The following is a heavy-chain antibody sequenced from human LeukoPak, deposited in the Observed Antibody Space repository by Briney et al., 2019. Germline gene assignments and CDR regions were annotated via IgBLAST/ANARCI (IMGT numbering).Heavy chain of an antibody. CDR1: GGSISGYY. V-gene: IGHV4-59*01. D-gene: IGHD4-23*01. CDR3: ARIRRYDYDGFRPGWVYWYFDV. Sequence: SETLSLTCSVSGGSISGYYWSWLRQPPGKGLEWIGFIYYNGSTNYNPSLKSRITISVDTSKNQFSLKLNSVTAADTAIFYCARIRRYDYDGFRPGWVYWYFDVWGRGTLVTVSS. CDR2: IYYNGST. J-gene: IGHJ2*01.